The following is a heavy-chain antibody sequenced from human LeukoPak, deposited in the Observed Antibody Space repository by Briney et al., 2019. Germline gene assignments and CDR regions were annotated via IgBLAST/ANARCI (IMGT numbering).Heavy chain of an antibody. J-gene: IGHJ4*02. CDR3: ARVGTDSSGYIGSVVYYFDY. V-gene: IGHV3-23*01. D-gene: IGHD3-22*01. CDR1: GFTFSSYA. CDR2: ISGSGGIT. Sequence: SGGSLRLSCAASGFTFSSYAMSWVRQAPGKGLEWVSVISGSGGITYYADSVKGRFTISRDNSKNTLYLQMNSLRAEDTAVYYCARVGTDSSGYIGSVVYYFDYWGQGTLVTVSS.